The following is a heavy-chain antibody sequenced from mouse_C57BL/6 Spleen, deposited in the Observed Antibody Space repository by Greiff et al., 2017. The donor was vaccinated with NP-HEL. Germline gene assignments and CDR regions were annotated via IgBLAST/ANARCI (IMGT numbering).Heavy chain of an antibody. CDR1: GYTFTDHI. J-gene: IGHJ2*01. D-gene: IGHD2-3*01. V-gene: IGHV1-11*01. CDR3: GRGVYDGYYVGDY. CDR2: IYPVSGED. Sequence: VQLQQSGAELASPGASVTLSCKASGYTFTDHIMNWVKKRPGQGLEWIGRIYPVSGEDNYNQKFMGKATFSVDQSTSTVYMVLNSLTSEDPAVYYCGRGVYDGYYVGDYWGQGTTLTVSS.